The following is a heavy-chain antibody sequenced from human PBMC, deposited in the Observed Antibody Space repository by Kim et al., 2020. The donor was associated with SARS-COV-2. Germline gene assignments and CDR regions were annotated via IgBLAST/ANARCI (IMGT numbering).Heavy chain of an antibody. V-gene: IGHV3-23*01. CDR1: GFTFSDYP. CDR2: ISPNGDTT. D-gene: IGHD1-1*01. J-gene: IGHJ6*02. Sequence: GGSLRLSCEASGFTFSDYPMNWVRQAPGKGLEWVAAISPNGDTTNSPGSVKGRFTISRDNSRNTVYLQMSSLGAEDTAVYYCARGTIRGYYGMDVWGQGTTVTVSS. CDR3: ARGTIRGYYGMDV.